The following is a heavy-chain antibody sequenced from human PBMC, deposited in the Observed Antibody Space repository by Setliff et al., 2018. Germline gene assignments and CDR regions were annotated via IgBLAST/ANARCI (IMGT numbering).Heavy chain of an antibody. CDR1: DDSFTSSRYY. J-gene: IGHJ4*01. CDR3: VRPGGTTVVARHFDY. CDR2: ISYSGTT. V-gene: IGHV4-39*01. Sequence: SETLSLTCTVSDDSFTSSRYYWGWIRQAPGSGLEWIGSISYSGTTYYNASVESRVTISIDTSRNHFSLELRSVTVADTATYYCVRPGGTTVVARHFDYWGSGILVTVSS. D-gene: IGHD2-15*01.